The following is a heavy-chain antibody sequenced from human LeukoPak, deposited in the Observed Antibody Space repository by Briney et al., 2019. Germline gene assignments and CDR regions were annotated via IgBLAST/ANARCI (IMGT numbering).Heavy chain of an antibody. J-gene: IGHJ5*02. CDR2: IYYSGST. CDR1: GGSISSGDYY. V-gene: IGHV4-30-4*08. D-gene: IGHD3-3*01. Sequence: PSETLSLTCTVSGGSISSGDYYWSWIRQPPGTGLEWIGYIYYSGSTYYNPSLKSRVTISVDTSKNQFSLKLSSVTAADTAVYYCARDVLRRGYDFWSGYHWFDPRGQGTLVTVSS. CDR3: ARDVLRRGYDFWSGYHWFDP.